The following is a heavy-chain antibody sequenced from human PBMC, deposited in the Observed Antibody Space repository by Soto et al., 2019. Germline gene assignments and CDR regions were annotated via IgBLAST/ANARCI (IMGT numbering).Heavy chain of an antibody. J-gene: IGHJ4*02. CDR2: IFYSGTT. V-gene: IGHV4-31*03. CDR1: GGSISSGGYY. CDR3: AGGAAVAGRDY. D-gene: IGHD6-19*01. Sequence: QVQLQESGPGLVKPSQTLSLTCTVSGGSISSGGYYWSWIRQHPGKGLEWIGYIFYSGTTYYTPPLNSRVTIPVDTSKNQFSRRLSSVTAADTAVDYCAGGAAVAGRDYWGQGTLVTVSS.